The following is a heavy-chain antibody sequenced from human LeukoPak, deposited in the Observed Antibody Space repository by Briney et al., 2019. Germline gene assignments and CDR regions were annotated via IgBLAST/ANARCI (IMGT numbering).Heavy chain of an antibody. Sequence: PGGSLRLSCAASRFTFSSYWMSWVRQAPGKGLEWVANIKQDGSEKYYVDSVKGRFTISRDNAKNSLYLQMNSLRAEDTAVYYCARDTTPWDGYTRFDYWGQGTLVTVSS. D-gene: IGHD5-24*01. CDR1: RFTFSSYW. CDR2: IKQDGSEK. CDR3: ARDTTPWDGYTRFDY. J-gene: IGHJ4*02. V-gene: IGHV3-7*01.